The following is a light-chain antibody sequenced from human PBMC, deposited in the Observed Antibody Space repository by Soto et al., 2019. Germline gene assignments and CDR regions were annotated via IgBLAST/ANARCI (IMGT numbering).Light chain of an antibody. Sequence: QSVLKQPPSASGSPGQSVTISCTGTKNDIGVYDFVSWYQHHPGKAPRLIIYEVVQRPSGVPDRFSGSKSGNTASLTVSGLQAADEADYFCKSYAGSNTYVFGSGTKVTVL. J-gene: IGLJ1*01. CDR2: EVV. CDR3: KSYAGSNTYV. CDR1: KNDIGVYDF. V-gene: IGLV2-8*01.